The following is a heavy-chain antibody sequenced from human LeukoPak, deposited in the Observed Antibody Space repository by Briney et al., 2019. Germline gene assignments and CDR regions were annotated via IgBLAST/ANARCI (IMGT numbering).Heavy chain of an antibody. V-gene: IGHV4-38-2*02. CDR3: RRNYMDV. J-gene: IGHJ6*03. CDR2: IFHSWTN. CDR1: GYSISNGYH. Sequence: SETLSLTCTVSGYSISNGYHCGWIRQPPGKGVDWILKIFHSWTNNSNPSLKSRVIIPVDRSTNQFSLKLSYVTAADAAVYYCRRNYMDVWGKGTTVTVSS.